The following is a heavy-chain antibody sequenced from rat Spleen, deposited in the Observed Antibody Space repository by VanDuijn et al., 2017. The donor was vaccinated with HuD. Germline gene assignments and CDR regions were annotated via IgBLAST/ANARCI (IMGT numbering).Heavy chain of an antibody. V-gene: IGHV5-29*01. CDR2: ISYDGSST. CDR1: GFTFSNYA. J-gene: IGHJ2*01. Sequence: EVQLVESGGGLVQPGRSLKFSCAASGFTFSNYAMAWVRQAPTKGLEWVATISYDGSSTYYRDSVKGRFTFSRDNAKSTLYLQMDSLRSEDTATYYCARRIGGYFDYWGQGVMVTVSS. CDR3: ARRIGGYFDY. D-gene: IGHD4-3*01.